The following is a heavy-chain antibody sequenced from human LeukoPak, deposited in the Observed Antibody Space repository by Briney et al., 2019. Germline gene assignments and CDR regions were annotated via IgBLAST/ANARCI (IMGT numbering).Heavy chain of an antibody. J-gene: IGHJ6*03. CDR3: ARVVVRGVSYYYYMDV. CDR1: GGSFSGYY. D-gene: IGHD3-10*01. V-gene: IGHV4-34*01. CDR2: INHRGST. Sequence: SETLSLTCAVYGGSFSGYYWSWIRQPPGKGLEWIGEINHRGSTNYNPSLKSRVTISVDTSKNQFSLKLSSVTAADTAVYYCARVVVRGVSYYYYMDVWGKGTTVTVSS.